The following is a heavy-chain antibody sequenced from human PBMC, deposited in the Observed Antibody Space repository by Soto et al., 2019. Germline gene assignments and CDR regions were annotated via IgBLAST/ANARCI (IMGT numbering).Heavy chain of an antibody. D-gene: IGHD5-18*01. CDR3: ARQIYDTDTGPNCHYYFDS. CDR2: IDPSDSQT. J-gene: IGHJ4*02. Sequence: GESLKISCKGSGYSFAGYWSTWVRQKPGKGLEWMGRIDPSDSQTYYSPSFRGHVTISVTKSITTVFLQWSSLRASDTAMYYCARQIYDTDTGPNCHYYFDSWGQGTPVTVSS. V-gene: IGHV5-10-1*01. CDR1: GYSFAGYW.